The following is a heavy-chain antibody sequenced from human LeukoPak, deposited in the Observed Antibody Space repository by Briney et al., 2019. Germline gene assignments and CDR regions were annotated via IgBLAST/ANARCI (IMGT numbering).Heavy chain of an antibody. D-gene: IGHD6-13*01. V-gene: IGHV1-2*02. CDR3: AREAVYSSTNWFDP. Sequence: ASVKVSCKASGYTFTSYYMHWVRQAPGQGLEWMGWINPNSGGTNYAQKFQGRVTMTRDTSISTAYMELSRLRSDDTAVYYCAREAVYSSTNWFDPWGQGTLVTVSS. J-gene: IGHJ5*02. CDR2: INPNSGGT. CDR1: GYTFTSYY.